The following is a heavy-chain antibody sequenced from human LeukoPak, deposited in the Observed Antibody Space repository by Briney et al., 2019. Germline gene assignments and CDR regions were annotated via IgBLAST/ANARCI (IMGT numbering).Heavy chain of an antibody. J-gene: IGHJ2*01. D-gene: IGHD6-6*01. Sequence: SETLSLTCTVSGGSISSSSYYWGWIRQPPGKGLEWIGSIYYSGSTYYNPSLKSRVTISVDTSKNQFSLKLSSVTAADTAVYYCARRAAARPRYFDLWGRGTLVTGSS. V-gene: IGHV4-39*01. CDR3: ARRAAARPRYFDL. CDR1: GGSISSSSYY. CDR2: IYYSGST.